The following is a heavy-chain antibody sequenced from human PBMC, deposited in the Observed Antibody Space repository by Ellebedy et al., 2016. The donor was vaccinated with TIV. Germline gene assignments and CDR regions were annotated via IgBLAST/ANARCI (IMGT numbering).Heavy chain of an antibody. CDR2: IKQDGSEQ. Sequence: GESLKISCAASGFTFTTYWMSWVRQAPGKGLEWVANIKQDGSEQGYVNSVRGRFAISRDNAKNSLHLQMNSLRAEDTAVYYCVLDTADNGGKLDYWGQGALVTVSS. D-gene: IGHD4-23*01. J-gene: IGHJ4*02. CDR1: GFTFTTYW. CDR3: VLDTADNGGKLDY. V-gene: IGHV3-7*03.